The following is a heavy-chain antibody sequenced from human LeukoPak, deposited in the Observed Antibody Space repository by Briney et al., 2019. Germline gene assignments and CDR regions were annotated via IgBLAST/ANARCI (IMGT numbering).Heavy chain of an antibody. CDR3: VKGYWGSMVGY. D-gene: IGHD3-16*01. CDR2: ISSNGGST. J-gene: IGHJ4*02. Sequence: GGSLRLSCSASGFTFSSYAMHWVRQAPGKGLEYVSAISSNGGSTYHADSVKGRFTISRDNSKNTLYLQMSSLRAEDTAVYYCVKGYWGSMVGYWGQGTLVTVSS. V-gene: IGHV3-64D*09. CDR1: GFTFSSYA.